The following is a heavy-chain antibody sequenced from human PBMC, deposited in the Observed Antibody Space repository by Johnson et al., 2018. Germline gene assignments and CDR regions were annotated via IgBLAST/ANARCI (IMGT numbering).Heavy chain of an antibody. J-gene: IGHJ6*02. CDR1: GFTFSSYG. CDR2: ISYDGSNK. D-gene: IGHD5-18*01. V-gene: IGHV3-30*03. CDR3: ARARSWGIQLYYYYYGMDV. Sequence: QVQLVESGGGVVQPGRSMRLSCAASGFTFSSYGMHWVRQAPGKGLEWVAVISYDGSNKYYADSVKGRFTISRDNSKNTLYLQMNSLRAEDTAVYHCARARSWGIQLYYYYYGMDVWGQGTTVTVSS.